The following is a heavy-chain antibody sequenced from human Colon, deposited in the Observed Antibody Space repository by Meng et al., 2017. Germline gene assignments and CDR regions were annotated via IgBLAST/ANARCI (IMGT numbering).Heavy chain of an antibody. V-gene: IGHV3-7*01. J-gene: IGHJ6*02. CDR3: ATKLAPGYGMDV. CDR2: IDQGGGET. Sequence: GESLMTSCSASGVILSTYWMSWVRQAPGKGLEWVGNIDQGGGETNYLDSVKGRFTISRDNAKNSLFLEMNSLRAEDTAIYYCATKLAPGYGMDVWGQGTTVTVSS. CDR1: GVILSTYW.